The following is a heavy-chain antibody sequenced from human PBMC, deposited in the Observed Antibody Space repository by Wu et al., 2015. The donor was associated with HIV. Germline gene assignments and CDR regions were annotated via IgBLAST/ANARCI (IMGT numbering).Heavy chain of an antibody. CDR3: LTGIATADTTFYFDY. CDR2: FSPADGET. J-gene: IGHJ4*02. CDR1: GYFVSKIS. D-gene: IGHD6-13*01. Sequence: QVQLIQSGAEVKKPGASVKVSCKVSGYFVSKISMHWVRQAPGKGLEWMGGFSPADGETIYAQKLQGRVTITEDISTDTAYMEVSSLRSEDTAVYYCLTGIATADTTFYFDYWGQGTLVTVSS. V-gene: IGHV1-24*01.